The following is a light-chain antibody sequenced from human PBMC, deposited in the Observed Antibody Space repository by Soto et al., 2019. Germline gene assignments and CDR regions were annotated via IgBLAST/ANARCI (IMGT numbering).Light chain of an antibody. CDR3: SSYTSSSTYV. V-gene: IGLV2-14*01. CDR2: EVS. CDR1: SSDVGGYNY. Sequence: QSALPQPASVSGSPGQSITISCTGTSSDVGGYNYVSWYQQHPGKAPKLMIYEVSNRPSGVSNRFSGSKSGNTASLTISGLQAEDEADYYCSSYTSSSTYVFGTGTKV. J-gene: IGLJ1*01.